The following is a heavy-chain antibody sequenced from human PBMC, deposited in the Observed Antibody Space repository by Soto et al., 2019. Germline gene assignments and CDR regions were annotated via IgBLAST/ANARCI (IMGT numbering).Heavy chain of an antibody. CDR1: GGSISSSSYY. J-gene: IGHJ6*02. CDR2: IYYSGST. V-gene: IGHV4-39*01. D-gene: IGHD3-9*01. Sequence: SETLSLTCTVSGGSISSSSYYWGWIRQPPGKGLEWIGSIYYSGSTYYNPSLKSRVTISVDTSKNQFSLKLSSVTAADTAVYYCARQPFDSSLLGDTYYYYGMDVWGQGTTVTVSS. CDR3: ARQPFDSSLLGDTYYYYGMDV.